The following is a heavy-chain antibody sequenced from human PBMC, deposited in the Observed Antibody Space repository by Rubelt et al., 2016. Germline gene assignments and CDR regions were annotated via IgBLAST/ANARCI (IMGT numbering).Heavy chain of an antibody. D-gene: IGHD2-2*01. J-gene: IGHJ6*02. Sequence: GLEWMGIINPSGGSTSYAQKFQGRVTMTRDTSTSTVYMELSSLRSEDTAVYYCARDRSSTSLDVWGQGTTVTVSS. CDR3: ARDRSSTSLDV. CDR2: INPSGGST. V-gene: IGHV1-46*01.